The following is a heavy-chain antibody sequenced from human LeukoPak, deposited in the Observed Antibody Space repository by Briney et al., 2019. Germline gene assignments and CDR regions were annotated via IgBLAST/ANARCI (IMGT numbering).Heavy chain of an antibody. Sequence: KPSETLSLTCSVSGGSVSGYYWSWVRQPPGKGLEWIGEVNPSGSTNYNPSLKSRVTISVDTSKNQFSLNLSSVTAADTAVYYCARGSGSWYPYWGQGTLVTVSS. CDR3: ARGSGSWYPY. D-gene: IGHD6-13*01. J-gene: IGHJ4*02. CDR1: GGSVSGYY. CDR2: VNPSGST. V-gene: IGHV4-34*01.